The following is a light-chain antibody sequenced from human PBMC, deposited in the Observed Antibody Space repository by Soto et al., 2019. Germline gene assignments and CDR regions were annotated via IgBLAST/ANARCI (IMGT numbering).Light chain of an antibody. Sequence: DIQRTQSPSTLSSSVGDRVTITCRASQAIRNDLGWYQQKPAKAPKLLIYKASTLKSGVPSRVRGSGSGTEFTLTISSLQPDDFETYYCQHYNSYSEAFGQGTKVDI. CDR1: QAIRND. CDR2: KAS. CDR3: QHYNSYSEA. J-gene: IGKJ1*01. V-gene: IGKV1-5*03.